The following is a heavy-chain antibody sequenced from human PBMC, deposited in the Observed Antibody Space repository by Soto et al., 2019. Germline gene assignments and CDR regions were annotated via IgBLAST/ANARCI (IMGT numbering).Heavy chain of an antibody. V-gene: IGHV3-33*06. J-gene: IGHJ5*02. D-gene: IGHD2-2*01. CDR1: GFTFSSYG. CDR3: AKVGGVDIVVVPDAPERNWFDP. Sequence: GGSLRLSCAASGFTFSSYGMHWVRQAPGKGLEWVAVIWYAGSNKYYADSVKGRFTISRDNYKNTLYLQMNSLRAEDTAVYYCAKVGGVDIVVVPDAPERNWFDPSAQGPLVTLS. CDR2: IWYAGSNK.